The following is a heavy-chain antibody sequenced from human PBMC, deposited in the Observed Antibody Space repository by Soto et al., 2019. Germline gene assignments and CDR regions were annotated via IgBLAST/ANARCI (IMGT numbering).Heavy chain of an antibody. Sequence: EVQLVESGGGLVQPGGSLRLSCAASGFTFSSYSMNWVRQAPGKGLEWVSYISSSSSTIYYAVSVKGRFTISRDNAKNSLYLQMNSLRAEDTAVYYCARGPYIWGSPQSFFDYWGQGTLVTVSS. CDR1: GFTFSSYS. CDR3: ARGPYIWGSPQSFFDY. J-gene: IGHJ4*02. V-gene: IGHV3-48*01. CDR2: ISSSSSTI. D-gene: IGHD3-16*01.